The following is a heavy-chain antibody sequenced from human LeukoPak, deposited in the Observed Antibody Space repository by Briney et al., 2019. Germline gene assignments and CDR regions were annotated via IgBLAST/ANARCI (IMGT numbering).Heavy chain of an antibody. CDR2: IYPGDSET. D-gene: IGHD3-10*01. CDR3: TRLRWFGDHYYYMDV. J-gene: IGHJ6*03. Sequence: GESLKISCNGSGYRFISYWIAWVRQVPGKGLEYMGIIYPGDSETRYSPSFHGQVTISADKSSSSAYLQWSSLKASDTAMYYCTRLRWFGDHYYYMDVWGKGTTVTVSS. CDR1: GYRFISYW. V-gene: IGHV5-51*01.